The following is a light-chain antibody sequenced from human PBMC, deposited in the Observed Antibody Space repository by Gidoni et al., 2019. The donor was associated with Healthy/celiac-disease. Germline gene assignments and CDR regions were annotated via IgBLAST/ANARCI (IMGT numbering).Light chain of an antibody. Sequence: EIVMTQSPATLSVSPGEGATLACRASQSVSSNLAWYQQKPGQAPRLLSYGASTRATGIPARFIGSGSGTEFTLTISSLQSEYFAVYYCQQYNNWPPWTVGQGTKVEIK. J-gene: IGKJ1*01. CDR1: QSVSSN. CDR3: QQYNNWPPWT. V-gene: IGKV3-15*01. CDR2: GAS.